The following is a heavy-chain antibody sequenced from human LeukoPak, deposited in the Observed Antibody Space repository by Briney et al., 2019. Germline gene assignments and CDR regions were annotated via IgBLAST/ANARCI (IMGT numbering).Heavy chain of an antibody. CDR1: GYTFTSYD. V-gene: IGHV1-8*03. J-gene: IGHJ3*02. CDR2: MNPNSGNT. D-gene: IGHD3-3*01. CDR3: ARAIFGVVITWGAFDI. Sequence: ASVKVSCKASGYTFTSYDFNWLGQATGPRLEGMGWMNPNSGNTGYAPKIQGRVTISRNTSISPVYMELSSVRSEDTAVYYCARAIFGVVITWGAFDIWGQGTMVTVSS.